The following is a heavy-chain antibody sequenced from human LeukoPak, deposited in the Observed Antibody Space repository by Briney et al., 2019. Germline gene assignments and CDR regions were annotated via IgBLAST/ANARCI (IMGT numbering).Heavy chain of an antibody. Sequence: ASVKVSCKASGYTFTIYGISWVRQAPGQGLEWMGWISPYNGNTNYAQKFQDRVTTTTDTSTSTAYMELRSLRSDDTAVYYCARDFPCSSTSCYSSPWFDPWGQGTLVTVSS. J-gene: IGHJ5*02. CDR1: GYTFTIYG. D-gene: IGHD2-2*01. CDR2: ISPYNGNT. CDR3: ARDFPCSSTSCYSSPWFDP. V-gene: IGHV1-18*01.